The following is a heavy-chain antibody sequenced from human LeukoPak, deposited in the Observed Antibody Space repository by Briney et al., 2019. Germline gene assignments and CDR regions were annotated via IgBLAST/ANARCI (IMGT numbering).Heavy chain of an antibody. CDR1: GFTFSSYA. CDR3: AKSRDSSSWDSFDY. Sequence: HPGGSLRLSCAASGFTFSSYAMSWVRQAPGKGLEWVSAISGSGGSTYYADSVKGRFTISRDNSKNTLYLQTNSLRAEDTAVYYCAKSRDSSSWDSFDYWGQGTLVTVSS. CDR2: ISGSGGST. V-gene: IGHV3-23*01. J-gene: IGHJ4*02. D-gene: IGHD6-13*01.